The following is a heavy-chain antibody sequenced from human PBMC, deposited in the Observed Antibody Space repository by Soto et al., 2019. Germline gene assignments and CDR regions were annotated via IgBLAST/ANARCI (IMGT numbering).Heavy chain of an antibody. Sequence: GSLRLSCAASGFTFSNAWMNWVRQAPGKGLEWVGRIKSKTDGGTTDYAAPVKGRFTISRDDSKNTLYLQMNSLRAEDTAVYYCARDPIAAAAQAFDYWGQGTLVTVSS. CDR3: ARDPIAAAAQAFDY. J-gene: IGHJ4*02. CDR1: GFTFSNAW. CDR2: IKSKTDGGTT. V-gene: IGHV3-15*07. D-gene: IGHD6-13*01.